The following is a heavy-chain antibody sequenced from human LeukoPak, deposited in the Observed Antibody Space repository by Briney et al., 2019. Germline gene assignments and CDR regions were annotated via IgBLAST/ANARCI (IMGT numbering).Heavy chain of an antibody. CDR1: GGSISSGGYY. D-gene: IGHD3-22*01. Sequence: SETLSLTCTVSGGSISSGGYYWSWIRQPPGKGLGWIGYIYHSGSTYYNPSLKSRVTISVDRSKNQISLKLSSVTAADTAVYYCARSDYYDSSGPVPPFDYWGQGTLVTVSS. J-gene: IGHJ4*02. V-gene: IGHV4-30-2*01. CDR3: ARSDYYDSSGPVPPFDY. CDR2: IYHSGST.